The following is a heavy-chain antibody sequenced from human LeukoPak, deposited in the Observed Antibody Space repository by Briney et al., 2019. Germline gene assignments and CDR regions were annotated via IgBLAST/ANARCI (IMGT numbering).Heavy chain of an antibody. J-gene: IGHJ5*02. Sequence: GASVKVSCKASGYTFTSYDINWVRQATGQGLEWMGWMNPNSGNTGYAQKFQGRVTMTRNTSISTAYMELSSLRSEDTAVYYCARLVDYGEWFDPWGQGTLVTVPS. CDR1: GYTFTSYD. D-gene: IGHD3-16*01. CDR2: MNPNSGNT. V-gene: IGHV1-8*01. CDR3: ARLVDYGEWFDP.